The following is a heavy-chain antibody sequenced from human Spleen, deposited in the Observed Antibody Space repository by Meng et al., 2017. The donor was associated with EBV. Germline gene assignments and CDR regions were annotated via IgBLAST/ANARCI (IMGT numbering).Heavy chain of an antibody. CDR2: IYRDDDK. CDR3: AHSDSQGDVTFDY. D-gene: IGHD2-21*02. Sequence: SVKESRPTLVKHSHTLTLTCTFLWFSLSTSEVGVGWIRQPPGKALEWLALIYRDDDKRYSPSLKSRLTITEDTSKNQVVLTKSYRNPVDTATYYCAHSDSQGDVTFDYWGQGTLVTVSS. CDR1: WFSLSTSEVG. J-gene: IGHJ4*02. V-gene: IGHV2-5*02.